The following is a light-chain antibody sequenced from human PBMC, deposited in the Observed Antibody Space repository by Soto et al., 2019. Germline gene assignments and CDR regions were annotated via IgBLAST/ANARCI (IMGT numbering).Light chain of an antibody. Sequence: DVVMTQSPLSLPFIPGEPASISCRSSQSLLNSNGYNYLDWYLQKPGQSPQLLIYLGSNRASGVPDRFCGSGSGIDFTLIISKVEAEDVGVYSCMQALHTPRTFGQGTKVEIK. V-gene: IGKV2-28*01. CDR3: MQALHTPRT. CDR2: LGS. CDR1: QSLLNSNGYNY. J-gene: IGKJ1*01.